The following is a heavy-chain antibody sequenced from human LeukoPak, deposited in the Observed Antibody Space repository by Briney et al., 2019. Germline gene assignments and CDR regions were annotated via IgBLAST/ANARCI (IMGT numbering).Heavy chain of an antibody. V-gene: IGHV3-33*01. Sequence: GGSLRLSCAASGFTFSSYGMHWVRQAPGKGLEWVAVIWYDESNKYYADSVKGRFTISRDNSKNTLYLQMNSLRAEDTAVYYCARGQYSSSRIPDYWGQGTLVTVSS. CDR1: GFTFSSYG. D-gene: IGHD6-13*01. CDR3: ARGQYSSSRIPDY. J-gene: IGHJ4*02. CDR2: IWYDESNK.